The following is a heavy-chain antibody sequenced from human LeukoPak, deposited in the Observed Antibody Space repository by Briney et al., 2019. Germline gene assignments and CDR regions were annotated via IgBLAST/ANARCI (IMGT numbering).Heavy chain of an antibody. CDR2: ISGSGGST. V-gene: IGHV3-23*01. J-gene: IGHJ4*02. Sequence: PGGSLRLSCAASGFTFSSYAMSWVRQAPGKGLEWVSDISGSGGSTYYADSVKGRFTISRDNSKNTLYLQMSSLRAEDTAVYYCAKDRSCTNNICHGDFDYWGQGTLVTVSS. CDR1: GFTFSSYA. D-gene: IGHD2-8*01. CDR3: AKDRSCTNNICHGDFDY.